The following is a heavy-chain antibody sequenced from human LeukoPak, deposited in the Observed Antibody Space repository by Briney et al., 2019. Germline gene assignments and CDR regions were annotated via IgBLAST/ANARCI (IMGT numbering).Heavy chain of an antibody. CDR2: INPNSGGT. V-gene: IGHV1-2*02. D-gene: IGHD3-22*01. Sequence: GASVKVSCKASGYTFTGYYMHWVRQAPGQGLEWMGWINPNSGGTNYAQKFQGRVTMTRDTSISTAYMELSRLRSDDTAVYYCARGYYYDSSGYYPGYWGQGTLVTVSS. CDR1: GYTFTGYY. CDR3: ARGYYYDSSGYYPGY. J-gene: IGHJ4*02.